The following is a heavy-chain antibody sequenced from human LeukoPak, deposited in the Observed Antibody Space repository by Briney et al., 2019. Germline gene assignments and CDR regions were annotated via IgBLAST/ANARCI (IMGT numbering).Heavy chain of an antibody. J-gene: IGHJ4*02. V-gene: IGHV1-2*02. D-gene: IGHD2/OR15-2a*01. CDR2: INPNTNGA. Sequence: ASVRVSCKASGYTFTDYYIHWVRQAPGQGLEWMGWINPNTNGANFDPKFQGRVTMTGDTSINTAYMELSRLSSDDTAMYFCARDEGRICPDYWGQGTLVTVSS. CDR3: ARDEGRICPDY. CDR1: GYTFTDYY.